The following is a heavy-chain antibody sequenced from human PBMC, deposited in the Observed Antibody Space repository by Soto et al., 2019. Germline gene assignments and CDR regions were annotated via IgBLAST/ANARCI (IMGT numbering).Heavy chain of an antibody. D-gene: IGHD2-2*01. J-gene: IGHJ5*02. CDR3: AKEGIVVVPAAISPLFDP. V-gene: IGHV3-23*01. CDR2: ISGSGGST. Sequence: GGSLRLSCAASGFTFSSYAMSWVRQAPGKGLEWVSAISGSGGSTYYADSVKGRFTISRDNSKNTLYLQMNSLRAEDTAVYYCAKEGIVVVPAAISPLFDPWGQGTLVTVSS. CDR1: GFTFSSYA.